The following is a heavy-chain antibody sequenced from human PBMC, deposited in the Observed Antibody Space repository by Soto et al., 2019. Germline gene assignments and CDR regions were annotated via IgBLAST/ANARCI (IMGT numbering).Heavy chain of an antibody. D-gene: IGHD2-8*02. CDR2: IYYGGST. V-gene: IGHV4-59*12. Sequence: SETLSLTCTVSGGSISPYYWSWIRQPPGKGLEWVGYIYYGGSTSYNPSLKSRVTISLETSKSQISLRLNSVTAADTAVYYCARDKITGSFDYWGQGTLVTVSS. CDR3: ARDKITGSFDY. CDR1: GGSISPYY. J-gene: IGHJ4*02.